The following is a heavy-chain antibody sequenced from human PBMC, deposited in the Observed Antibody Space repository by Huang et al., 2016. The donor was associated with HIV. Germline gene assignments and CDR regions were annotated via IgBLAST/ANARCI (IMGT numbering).Heavy chain of an antibody. CDR2: MSDGDRT. CDR1: GGSISSASYL. V-gene: IGHV4-39*01. D-gene: IGHD6-19*01. Sequence: QVQLQESGPGLVKPSETLSLTCTVSGGSISSASYLGVWIRPPPGKGLEWIGSMSDGDRTYYTPSLRRRVTISIDTSKNQFSLQLSSVNAADTAVYYCARQFAGWYYFGPRRTFGFDYWGQGTLVAVSS. CDR3: ARQFAGWYYFGPRRTFGFDY. J-gene: IGHJ4*02.